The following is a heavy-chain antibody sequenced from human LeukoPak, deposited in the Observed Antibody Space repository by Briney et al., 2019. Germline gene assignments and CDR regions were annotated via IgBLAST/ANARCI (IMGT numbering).Heavy chain of an antibody. CDR3: AKDPEYQLRMGHRNWFDP. V-gene: IGHV3-23*01. J-gene: IGHJ5*02. Sequence: GGSLRLSCAASGFTFSSYAMSWVRQAPGKGLEWVSAISGSGGSTYYADSVKGRFTISRDNSKNTLYLQMNSLRAEDTAVYYCAKDPEYQLRMGHRNWFDPWGQGTLVTVSS. CDR2: ISGSGGST. CDR1: GFTFSSYA. D-gene: IGHD2-2*01.